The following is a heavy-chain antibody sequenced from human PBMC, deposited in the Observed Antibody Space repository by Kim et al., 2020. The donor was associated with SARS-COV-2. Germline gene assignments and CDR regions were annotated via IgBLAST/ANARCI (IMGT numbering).Heavy chain of an antibody. Sequence: GGSLRLSCAASGFTFSNAWMNWVRQAPGKGLEWVANIKPDGSGRYYVDSVKGRFTISRDDATNSVFLQMDSLRAEDTALYYCGRGVLAWGQGTLVTVSS. J-gene: IGHJ5*02. V-gene: IGHV3-7*01. D-gene: IGHD2-8*01. CDR3: GRGVLA. CDR2: IKPDGSGR. CDR1: GFTFSNAW.